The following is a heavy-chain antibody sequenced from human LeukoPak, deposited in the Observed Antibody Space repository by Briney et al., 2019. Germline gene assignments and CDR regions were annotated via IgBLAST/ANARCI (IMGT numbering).Heavy chain of an antibody. Sequence: GGCLRLSCAASGFTFSSYWMHCVRQAPGKGLVWVSHISSDETTTSYADSVKGRFTISRDNAKNTLYLQMNSLRAEDTAVYYCARDYCTTTSCYGTSGYWGQGTLVTLYS. CDR3: ARDYCTTTSCYGTSGY. D-gene: IGHD2-2*01. CDR2: ISSDETTT. CDR1: GFTFSSYW. V-gene: IGHV3-74*01. J-gene: IGHJ4*02.